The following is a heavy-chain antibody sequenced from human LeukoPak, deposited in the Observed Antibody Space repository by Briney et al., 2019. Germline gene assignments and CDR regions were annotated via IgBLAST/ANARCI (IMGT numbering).Heavy chain of an antibody. D-gene: IGHD3-16*02. CDR3: AKDSSITFGGLIPPA. V-gene: IGHV3-74*01. CDR1: GFTFSSYW. J-gene: IGHJ5*02. CDR2: INTDGSST. Sequence: PGGSLRLSCAASGFTFSSYWMHWVRQAPGKGLVWVSRINTDGSSTSYADSVKGRFTISRDNAKNTLYLQMNSLRAEDTAVYYCAKDSSITFGGLIPPAWGQGTLVTVSS.